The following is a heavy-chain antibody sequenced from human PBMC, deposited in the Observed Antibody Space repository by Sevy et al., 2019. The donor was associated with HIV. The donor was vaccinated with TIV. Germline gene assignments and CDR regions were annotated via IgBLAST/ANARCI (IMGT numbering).Heavy chain of an antibody. Sequence: GGSLRLSCKASGFIFSRYGMHWIRQAPGKGLEWVASIFNDGKTKNYRKTVKGRFTSPRDDSKNTLYLQMDSLRAEDTAVEYCARESGSYWYLYYWGQGTLVTVSS. CDR3: ARESGSYWYLYY. V-gene: IGHV3-33*01. D-gene: IGHD1-26*01. CDR1: GFIFSRYG. CDR2: IFNDGKTK. J-gene: IGHJ4*02.